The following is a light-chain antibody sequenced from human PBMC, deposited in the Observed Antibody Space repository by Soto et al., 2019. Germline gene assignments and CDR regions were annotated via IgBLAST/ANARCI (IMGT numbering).Light chain of an antibody. CDR3: SSYTTTSTYV. J-gene: IGLJ1*01. Sequence: QSALTQPASVSGSPGQSITISCTGTSSDVGGYNYVSWYQQYPGKAPKLMIYHVTNRPSGVSNRFSGSKSGNSASLTISGLQPEDEADYYCSSYTTTSTYVFGTGTKLTV. CDR2: HVT. CDR1: SSDVGGYNY. V-gene: IGLV2-14*01.